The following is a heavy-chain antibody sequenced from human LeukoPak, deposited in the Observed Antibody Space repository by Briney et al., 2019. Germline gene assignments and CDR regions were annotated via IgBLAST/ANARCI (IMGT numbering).Heavy chain of an antibody. CDR3: ARRAPSHDFDD. V-gene: IGHV3-48*03. Sequence: GGSLRLSCAASGFTFSRYEMNWVRQAPGKGLEWVSYISSSGTTIYYADSVKGRFTISRDNAKNSLYLQMNSLKAEDTAVYYCARRAPSHDFDDWGQGTLVTVSS. CDR2: ISSSGTTI. CDR1: GFTFSRYE. J-gene: IGHJ4*02.